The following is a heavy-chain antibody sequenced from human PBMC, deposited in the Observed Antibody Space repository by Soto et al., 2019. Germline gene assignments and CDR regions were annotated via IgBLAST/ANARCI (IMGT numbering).Heavy chain of an antibody. CDR2: IYPGDSDT. V-gene: IGHV5-51*01. CDR3: ARMEPSDERKYYDFGSGSAFDI. CDR1: GYSFTSYW. J-gene: IGHJ3*02. D-gene: IGHD3-3*01. Sequence: GESLKISCKGSGYSFTSYWIGWVRQMPGKGLEWMGIIYPGDSDTRYSPSFQGQVTISADKTTSPAYLQWSSLKASDTAMYYCARMEPSDERKYYDFGSGSAFDIWGQGTMVTVSS.